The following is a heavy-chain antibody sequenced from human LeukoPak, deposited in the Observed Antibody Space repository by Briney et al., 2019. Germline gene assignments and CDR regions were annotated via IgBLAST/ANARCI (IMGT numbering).Heavy chain of an antibody. D-gene: IGHD6-6*01. V-gene: IGHV4-34*01. CDR1: GGSFSGYY. Sequence: PSETLSLACAVYGGSFSGYYWSWLRQPPGKGLEWIGEINHSGSTNYNPSLKSRVTISVDTSKNQFSLKLSSVTAADTAVYYCARLHGLSQLVRNYRNWFDPWGQGTLVTVSS. J-gene: IGHJ5*02. CDR3: ARLHGLSQLVRNYRNWFDP. CDR2: INHSGST.